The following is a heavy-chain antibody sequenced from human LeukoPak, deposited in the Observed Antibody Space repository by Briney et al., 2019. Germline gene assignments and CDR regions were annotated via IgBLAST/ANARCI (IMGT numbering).Heavy chain of an antibody. CDR1: GFTFSNYG. Sequence: GGSLRLSCAASGFTFSNYGMHWVRQAPGKGLEWVAFIRYDEVNRYYADSVNGRFTISRDSSKNTLYLQMNSLRAEDTAVYYCAKDRGYYYDSSGYYRMDAFDIWGQGTMVTVSS. J-gene: IGHJ3*02. CDR3: AKDRGYYYDSSGYYRMDAFDI. CDR2: IRYDEVNR. D-gene: IGHD3-22*01. V-gene: IGHV3-30*02.